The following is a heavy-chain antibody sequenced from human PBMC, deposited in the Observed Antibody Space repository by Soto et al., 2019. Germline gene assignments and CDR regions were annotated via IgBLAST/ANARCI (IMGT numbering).Heavy chain of an antibody. J-gene: IGHJ5*02. CDR2: ISSSGSTI. CDR3: ARGDYDILTGYLGNWFDP. V-gene: IGHV3-11*01. Sequence: GGSLRLSCAASGFTFSDYYMSWIRQAPGKGLEWVSYISSSGSTIYYADSVKGRFTISRDNAKNSLYLQMNSLRAEDTAVYYCARGDYDILTGYLGNWFDPWGQGTLVTVS. CDR1: GFTFSDYY. D-gene: IGHD3-9*01.